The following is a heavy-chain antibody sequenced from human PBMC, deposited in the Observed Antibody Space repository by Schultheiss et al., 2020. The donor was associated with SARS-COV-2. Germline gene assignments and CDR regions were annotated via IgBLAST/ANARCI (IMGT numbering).Heavy chain of an antibody. Sequence: SETLSLTCAVSGGSISSGGYSWSWIRQPPGKGLEWIGYIYHSGSTYYNPSLKSRVTISVDTSKNQFSLKLSSVTAADTAVYYCALMGNDIRQMQDDYWGQGTLVTVSS. V-gene: IGHV4-30-2*05. D-gene: IGHD2-8*01. J-gene: IGHJ4*02. CDR3: ALMGNDIRQMQDDY. CDR1: GGSISSGGYS. CDR2: IYHSGST.